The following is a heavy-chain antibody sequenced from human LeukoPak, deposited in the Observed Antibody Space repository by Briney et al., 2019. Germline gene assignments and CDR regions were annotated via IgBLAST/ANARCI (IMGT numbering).Heavy chain of an antibody. CDR1: GYTFTGYY. Sequence: PKASVKVSCKASGYTFTGYYMHWVRQAPGQGLEWMGWINPNSGGTNYAQKFQGRVTMTRDTSISTAYMELSRLRSDDTAVYYCARAVEMATMDDAFDIWGQGTMVTVSS. J-gene: IGHJ3*02. CDR3: ARAVEMATMDDAFDI. V-gene: IGHV1-2*02. D-gene: IGHD5-12*01. CDR2: INPNSGGT.